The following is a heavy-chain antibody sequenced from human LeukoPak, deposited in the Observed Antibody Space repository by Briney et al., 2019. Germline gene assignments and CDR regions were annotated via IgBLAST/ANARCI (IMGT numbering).Heavy chain of an antibody. CDR2: ISSSSSTI. V-gene: IGHV3-48*01. CDR3: VRAPTTGAYYFDY. CDR1: GFTFSSYS. Sequence: GGSLRLSCAASGFTFSSYSMNWVRQAPGKGLEWVSYISSSSSTIYYADSVKGRFTISRDNAKNSLYLQMNSLRAEDTAVYYCVRAPTTGAYYFDYWGQGTLITVSS. J-gene: IGHJ4*02. D-gene: IGHD1-26*01.